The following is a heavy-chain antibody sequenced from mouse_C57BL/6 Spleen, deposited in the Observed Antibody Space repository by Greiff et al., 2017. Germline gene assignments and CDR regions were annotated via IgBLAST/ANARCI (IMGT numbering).Heavy chain of an antibody. J-gene: IGHJ4*01. CDR3: ATRNLSGNYAMDY. V-gene: IGHV2-9-1*01. CDR2: IWTGGGT. Sequence: QVQLQESGPGLVAPSQSLSITCTVSGFSLTSYAISWVRQPPGKGLEWLGVIWTGGGTNYNSALKSRLSISKDNSKGQVFLKMNSLQTDDTARYYCATRNLSGNYAMDYWGQGTSVTVSS. D-gene: IGHD1-1*01. CDR1: GFSLTSYA.